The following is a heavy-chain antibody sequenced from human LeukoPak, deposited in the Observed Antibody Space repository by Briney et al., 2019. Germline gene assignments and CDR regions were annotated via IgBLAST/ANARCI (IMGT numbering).Heavy chain of an antibody. V-gene: IGHV3-7*01. J-gene: IGHJ4*02. Sequence: GGSLRLSCAASGFTFSTYWMTWVRQTPGKGLEWVANIKQDGSEEYYADSVKGRFTISRDNAKNSVYLQTSSLRVEDTAVYYCARSLYDSSGYNGYWGQGVLVTVSS. CDR3: ARSLYDSSGYNGY. D-gene: IGHD3-22*01. CDR2: IKQDGSEE. CDR1: GFTFSTYW.